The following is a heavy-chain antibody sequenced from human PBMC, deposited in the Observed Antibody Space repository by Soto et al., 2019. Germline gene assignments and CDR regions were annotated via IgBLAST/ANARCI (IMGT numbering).Heavy chain of an antibody. CDR2: IYYSGST. V-gene: IGHV4-30-4*01. CDR1: GCSISSGDYY. CDR3: ARGAIAAAGRPXDY. Sequence: SETLSLTCTVSGCSISSGDYYWSWIRQPPGKGLEWIGYIYYSGSTYYNPSLKSRVTISVDTSKNQFSLKLSSVTAADTAVYYCARGAIAAAGRPXDYWGQGTLVTVSS. D-gene: IGHD6-13*01. J-gene: IGHJ4*02.